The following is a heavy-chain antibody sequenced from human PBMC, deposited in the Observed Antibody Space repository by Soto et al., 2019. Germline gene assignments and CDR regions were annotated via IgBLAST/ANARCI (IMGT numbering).Heavy chain of an antibody. CDR2: TYYRSKWYN. V-gene: IGHV6-1*01. CDR1: GDSVSGNSAA. D-gene: IGHD6-19*01. Sequence: SQTLSLTCAISGDSVSGNSAAWNWIRQSPSRGLEWLGRTYYRSKWYNDYAVSVKSRITINPETSKNQFSLQLNSVTPEDTAVYYCARVPPLYSSGWNNWFDPWGQGTLVTVSS. J-gene: IGHJ5*02. CDR3: ARVPPLYSSGWNNWFDP.